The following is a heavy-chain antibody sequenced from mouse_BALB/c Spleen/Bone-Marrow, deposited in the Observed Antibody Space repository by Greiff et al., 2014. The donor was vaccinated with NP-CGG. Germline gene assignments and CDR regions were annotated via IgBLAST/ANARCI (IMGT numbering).Heavy chain of an antibody. V-gene: IGHV5-12*02. D-gene: IGHD4-1*01. CDR3: ARQLAYAMDY. Sequence: VQLKESGGGLVQPGGSLKLSCATSGFTFSDYYMYWVRQTPEKRLEWVAYITKGGGSTYYPDIVKGRSTISRDNAKNTLYLQMSRLKSEDTAMYYCARQLAYAMDYWGQGTSVTVSS. CDR1: GFTFSDYY. CDR2: ITKGGGST. J-gene: IGHJ4*01.